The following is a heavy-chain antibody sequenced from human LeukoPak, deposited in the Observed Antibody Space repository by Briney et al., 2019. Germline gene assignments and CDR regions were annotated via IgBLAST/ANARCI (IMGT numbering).Heavy chain of an antibody. Sequence: GGSLRLSCAASGFTFSSYGMNCVRQAPGKGLEWVSYISISGGTIYYADSVKGRFTISRDNAKNSLYLQMNSLRDEDTAVYYCARDRSSSAAPSLSYWGQGTLVTVSS. CDR2: ISISGGTI. CDR3: ARDRSSSAAPSLSY. D-gene: IGHD6-13*01. V-gene: IGHV3-48*02. J-gene: IGHJ4*02. CDR1: GFTFSSYG.